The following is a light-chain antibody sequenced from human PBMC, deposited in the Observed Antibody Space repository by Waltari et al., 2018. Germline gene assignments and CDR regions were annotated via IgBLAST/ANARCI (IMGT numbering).Light chain of an antibody. CDR1: SSHVGGHNF. CDR2: EVS. CDR3: TSYAGSNILV. V-gene: IGLV2-8*01. J-gene: IGLJ2*01. Sequence: QSALTQPPSASGSPGQSVTISCTGTSSHVGGHNFASWYQQHPGKVPKLMIHEVSKRPSGVPDRFSGSKSGDTASLTVSGLQAEDEADYYCTSYAGSNILVFGGGTKLTVL.